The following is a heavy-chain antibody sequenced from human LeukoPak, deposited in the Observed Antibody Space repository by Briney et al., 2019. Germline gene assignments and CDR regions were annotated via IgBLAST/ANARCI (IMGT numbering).Heavy chain of an antibody. CDR1: GGSISSYY. J-gene: IGHJ4*02. Sequence: SETLSLTCTVSGGSISSYYWRWIRQPPGKGLEWIGYIYYSGSTNYNPSLKSRVTISVDTSKNQFSLKLSSVTAADTAVYYCARIMRDSRGYYHFDYWGQGTLVTVSS. D-gene: IGHD3-22*01. CDR2: IYYSGST. CDR3: ARIMRDSRGYYHFDY. V-gene: IGHV4-59*08.